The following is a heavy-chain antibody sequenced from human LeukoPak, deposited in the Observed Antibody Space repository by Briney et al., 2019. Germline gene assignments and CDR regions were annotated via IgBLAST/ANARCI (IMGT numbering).Heavy chain of an antibody. CDR1: GGSISSSYY. CDR2: IYYSGST. CDR3: ARSRGYSYGTTFLDY. V-gene: IGHV4-39*07. D-gene: IGHD5-18*01. Sequence: PSETLSLTCTVSGGSISSSYYWGWIRQPPGKGLEWIGSIYYSGSTYYNPSLKSRVTISVDTSKNQFSLKLSSVTAADTAVYYCARSRGYSYGTTFLDYWGQGTLVTVSS. J-gene: IGHJ4*02.